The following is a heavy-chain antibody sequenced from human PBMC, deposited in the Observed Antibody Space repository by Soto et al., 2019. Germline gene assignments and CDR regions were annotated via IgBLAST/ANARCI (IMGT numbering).Heavy chain of an antibody. CDR3: ARTSWYYDSSGYAVDY. CDR2: IWYDGSNK. V-gene: IGHV3-33*01. D-gene: IGHD3-22*01. J-gene: IGHJ4*02. CDR1: GFTFSSYG. Sequence: QVQLVESGGGVVQPGRSLRLSCAASGFTFSSYGMHWVRQAPGKGLEWVAVIWYDGSNKYYADSVKGRFTISRDNSKNTLYLQMNNLRAEDTAVYYCARTSWYYDSSGYAVDYWGQGTLVTVSS.